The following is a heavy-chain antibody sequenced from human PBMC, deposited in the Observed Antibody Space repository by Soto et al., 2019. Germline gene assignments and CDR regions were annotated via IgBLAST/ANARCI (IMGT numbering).Heavy chain of an antibody. CDR2: ISAYNGNT. CDR3: ARGGDDILTGYSEGYYFDY. V-gene: IGHV1-18*01. D-gene: IGHD3-9*01. CDR1: GYTFTSYG. Sequence: ASVKVSCKASGYTFTSYGISWVRQAPGQGLEWMGWISAYNGNTNYAQKLQGRVTITTDTSTSTAYMELRSLRSEDTAVYYCARGGDDILTGYSEGYYFDYWGQGTLVTVSS. J-gene: IGHJ4*02.